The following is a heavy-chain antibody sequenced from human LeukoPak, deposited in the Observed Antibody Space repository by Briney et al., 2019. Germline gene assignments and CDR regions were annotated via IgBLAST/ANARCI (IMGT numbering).Heavy chain of an antibody. J-gene: IGHJ4*02. D-gene: IGHD2-15*01. CDR1: GDSISSYY. CDR2: IYYSGST. CDR3: ARLAYCSGATCSDYFDY. Sequence: SETLSLTCTVSGDSISSYYWSWIRQPPGKGLEWIGYIYYSGSTNYNPSLKSRVTISVDTPKNQFSLKLSSVTAADTAVYYCARLAYCSGATCSDYFDYWGQGTLVTVSS. V-gene: IGHV4-59*08.